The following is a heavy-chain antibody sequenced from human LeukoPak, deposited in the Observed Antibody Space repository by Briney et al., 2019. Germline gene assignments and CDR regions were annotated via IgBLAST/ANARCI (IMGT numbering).Heavy chain of an antibody. CDR3: AKGAAEYYYDSSGYLNWFDP. CDR1: GFTFSSYG. D-gene: IGHD3-22*01. V-gene: IGHV3-30*18. CDR2: ISYDGSNK. Sequence: GGSLRLSCAASGFTFSSYGMHWVRQAPGKGLEWVAAISYDGSNKYYADSVKGRFTISRDNSKNTLYLQMNSLRAEDTAVYYCAKGAAEYYYDSSGYLNWFDPWGQGTLVTVSS. J-gene: IGHJ5*02.